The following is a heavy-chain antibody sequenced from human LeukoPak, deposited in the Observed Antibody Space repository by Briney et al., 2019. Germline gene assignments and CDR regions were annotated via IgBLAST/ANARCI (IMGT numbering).Heavy chain of an antibody. CDR3: AREIGPRQLHLWGSAFDY. V-gene: IGHV1-2*02. Sequence: ASVKVSCKTSGYTFSDYYIHWIRQAPGQGLEWVGWINPNSGDTDYAQKFQGRVTMTRDTSTSTVYMELSSLRSEDTAVYYCAREIGPRQLHLWGSAFDYWGQGTLVTVSS. D-gene: IGHD5-18*01. CDR2: INPNSGDT. J-gene: IGHJ4*02. CDR1: GYTFSDYY.